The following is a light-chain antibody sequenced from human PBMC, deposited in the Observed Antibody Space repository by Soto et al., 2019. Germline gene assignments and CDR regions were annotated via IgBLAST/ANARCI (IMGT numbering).Light chain of an antibody. CDR3: QQYGSSPPYS. Sequence: EIVLTQSPGILSLSPGERATLSCRASQSVSSSYLAWYQQKPGQAPRLLLYGAYNRATGIPDRFSASASKTGFTLTISGLEPDDFPVYYCQQYGSSPPYSFGQGTKLEIK. J-gene: IGKJ2*03. V-gene: IGKV3-20*01. CDR2: GAY. CDR1: QSVSSSY.